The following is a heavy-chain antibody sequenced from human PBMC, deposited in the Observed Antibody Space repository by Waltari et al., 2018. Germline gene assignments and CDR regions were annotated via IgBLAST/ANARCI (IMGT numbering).Heavy chain of an antibody. CDR2: TIPIFGTA. Sequence: QVQLVQSGAEVKKPGSSVKVSCKASGGTFSSYAISWVRQAPGQGLEWMGGTIPIFGTANYAQKFQGRVTITADESTSTAYMELSSLRSEDTAVYYCARGRKVRYCSGGSCYGESNYWGQGTLVTVSS. V-gene: IGHV1-69*01. CDR1: GGTFSSYA. J-gene: IGHJ4*02. D-gene: IGHD2-15*01. CDR3: ARGRKVRYCSGGSCYGESNY.